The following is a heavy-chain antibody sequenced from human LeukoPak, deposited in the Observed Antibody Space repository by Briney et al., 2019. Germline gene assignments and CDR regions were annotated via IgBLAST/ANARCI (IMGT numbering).Heavy chain of an antibody. D-gene: IGHD6-19*01. CDR2: IYTSGST. Sequence: PSETLSLTCTVSGGSISSYYWSWIRQPAGKGLEWIGRIYTSGSTNYNPSPKSRVTMSVDTSKNQFSLKLSSVTAADTAVYHCARDKGARDAQQWLFNWFDPWGQGTLVTVSS. CDR1: GGSISSYY. CDR3: ARDKGARDAQQWLFNWFDP. J-gene: IGHJ5*02. V-gene: IGHV4-4*07.